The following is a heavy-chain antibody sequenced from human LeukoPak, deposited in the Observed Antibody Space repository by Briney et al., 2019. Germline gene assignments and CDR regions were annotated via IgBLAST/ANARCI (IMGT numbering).Heavy chain of an antibody. Sequence: GRSLRLSCAASGFTFSNYEMNWVRQAPGKGLEWVSYISSSGSTIYYADSVKGRFTISRDNAKNSLYLQMNALRAEDTAIYYCASLVYYYDSGSYSPRWGQGTLVTVPS. CDR2: ISSSGSTI. CDR3: ASLVYYYDSGSYSPR. CDR1: GFTFSNYE. D-gene: IGHD3-10*01. J-gene: IGHJ4*02. V-gene: IGHV3-48*03.